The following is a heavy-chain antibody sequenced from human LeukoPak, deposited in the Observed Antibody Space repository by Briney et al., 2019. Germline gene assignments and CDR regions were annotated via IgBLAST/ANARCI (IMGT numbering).Heavy chain of an antibody. D-gene: IGHD4-17*01. CDR1: GFTFSSYA. CDR2: ISGSGGSI. J-gene: IGHJ4*02. Sequence: GGSLRLSCAASGFTFSSYAMSWVRQAPGKGLEWVSAISGSGGSIYYADSVKGRFTISRDNSKNTQYLQVNSLRAEDTAVYYCASHYGDYSRFDYWGQGTLVTVSS. V-gene: IGHV3-23*01. CDR3: ASHYGDYSRFDY.